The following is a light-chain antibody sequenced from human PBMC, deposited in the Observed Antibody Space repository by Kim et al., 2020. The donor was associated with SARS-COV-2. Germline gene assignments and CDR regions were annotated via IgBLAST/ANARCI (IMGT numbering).Light chain of an antibody. J-gene: IGKJ2*01. CDR2: LAS. V-gene: IGKV1-5*03. CDR1: QTMSTW. CDR3: QHYSRFPYT. Sequence: ASVGDRVTITCRASQTMSTWLAWYQQKPGKAPNLLIYLASTLESGGPSRFIGSGSGTEFTLTIDSLQPDDFATYYCQHYSRFPYTFGQGTKVDIK.